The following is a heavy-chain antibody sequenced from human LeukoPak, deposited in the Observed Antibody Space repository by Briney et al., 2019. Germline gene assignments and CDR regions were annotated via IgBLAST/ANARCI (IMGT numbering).Heavy chain of an antibody. Sequence: PGGSLRLSCAASGFTFSSYSMNWVRQAPGKGLLWVSLINHDGSNINYADSVKGRFTISRDTAKNTLYLQMNSLRAEDTAVYYCARAGPNWRIDYWGQGTLVTVSS. CDR2: INHDGSNI. J-gene: IGHJ4*02. V-gene: IGHV3-74*01. D-gene: IGHD1-1*01. CDR3: ARAGPNWRIDY. CDR1: GFTFSSYS.